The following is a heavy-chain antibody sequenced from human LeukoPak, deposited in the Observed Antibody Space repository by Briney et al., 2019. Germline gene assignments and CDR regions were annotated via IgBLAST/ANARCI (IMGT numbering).Heavy chain of an antibody. CDR2: IYYSGST. CDR1: GGSISSYY. V-gene: IGHV4-59*08. J-gene: IGHJ6*02. CDR3: ARHGVAGTVVDKQITFWANYYYGMDV. D-gene: IGHD6-19*01. Sequence: SETLSLTCTVSGGSISSYYWSWIRQPPGKALEWIGYIYYSGSTNYNPSLKSRVTISVDTSKNQFSLKLSSVTAADTAVYYCARHGVAGTVVDKQITFWANYYYGMDVWGQGTTVTVSS.